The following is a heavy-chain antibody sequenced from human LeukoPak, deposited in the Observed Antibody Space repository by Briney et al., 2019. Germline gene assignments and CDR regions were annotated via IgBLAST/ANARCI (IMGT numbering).Heavy chain of an antibody. D-gene: IGHD3-10*01. CDR3: AVGGVYLRGGAEAFDI. V-gene: IGHV4-39*07. Sequence: SETLSLTCAVSGGSISSTTSYWGWIRQPPGKGLEWIVRIYYSGSTFYNPSLKSRVTISVDKSKNQFSLKLSSATAADTAVYYCAVGGVYLRGGAEAFDIWGQGTMVTVSS. CDR1: GGSISSTTSY. CDR2: IYYSGST. J-gene: IGHJ3*02.